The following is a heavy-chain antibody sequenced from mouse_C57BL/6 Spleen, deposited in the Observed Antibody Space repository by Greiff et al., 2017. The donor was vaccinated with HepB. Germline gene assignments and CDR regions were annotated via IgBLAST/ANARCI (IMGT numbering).Heavy chain of an antibody. J-gene: IGHJ4*01. CDR2: ISSGGSYT. V-gene: IGHV5-6*01. CDR1: GFTFSSYG. D-gene: IGHD1-1*01. Sequence: EVMLVESGGDLVKPGGSLKLSCAASGFTFSSYGMSWVRQTPDKRLEWVATISSGGSYTYYPDSVKGRFTISRDNAKNTLYLQMSSLKSEDTAMYYCARLGLLRCMDYWGQGTSVTVSS. CDR3: ARLGLLRCMDY.